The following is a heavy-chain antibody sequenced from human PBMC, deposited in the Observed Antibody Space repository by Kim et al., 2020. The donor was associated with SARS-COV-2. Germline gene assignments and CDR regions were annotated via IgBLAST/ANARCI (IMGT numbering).Heavy chain of an antibody. J-gene: IGHJ5*02. CDR3: ARAKSTGVRGFYFDP. Sequence: GGSLRLSCAASGYTFSSYSISWVRQAPGKGLEWISYITSSSSTIYYADSVKGRFTISRDNAKSSLFLQMDSLRDEDTAVYYCARAKSTGVRGFYFDPWGQGTLVTVSS. D-gene: IGHD3-10*01. V-gene: IGHV3-48*02. CDR2: ITSSSSTI. CDR1: GYTFSSYS.